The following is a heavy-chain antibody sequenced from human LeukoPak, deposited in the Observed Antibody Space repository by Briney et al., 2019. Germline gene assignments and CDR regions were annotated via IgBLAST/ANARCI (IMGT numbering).Heavy chain of an antibody. CDR3: ARDRNDDGDYLDAFDV. D-gene: IGHD4-17*01. CDR2: IYYSGST. Sequence: PSETLSLTCTVSGGSISSSSYYWGWIRQPPGKGLEWIGSIYYSGSTYYNPSLKSRVTISVDTSKNQFSLKLSSVTAADTAVYYCARDRNDDGDYLDAFDVWGQGTMVTVSS. CDR1: GGSISSSSYY. V-gene: IGHV4-39*02. J-gene: IGHJ3*01.